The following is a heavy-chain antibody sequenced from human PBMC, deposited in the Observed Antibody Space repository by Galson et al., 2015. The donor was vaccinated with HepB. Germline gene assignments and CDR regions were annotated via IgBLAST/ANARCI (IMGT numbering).Heavy chain of an antibody. CDR2: ISYDGSNK. Sequence: SLRLSCAASGFTFSSYAMHWVRQAPGKGLEWVAVISYDGSNKYYADSVKGRFTISRDNSKNTLYLQMNSLRAEDTAVYYCARDKGTFWSGYNNWFDPWGQGTLVTVSS. J-gene: IGHJ5*02. V-gene: IGHV3-30-3*01. CDR3: ARDKGTFWSGYNNWFDP. D-gene: IGHD3-3*01. CDR1: GFTFSSYA.